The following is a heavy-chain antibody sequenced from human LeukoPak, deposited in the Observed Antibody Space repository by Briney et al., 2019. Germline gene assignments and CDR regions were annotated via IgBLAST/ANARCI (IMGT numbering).Heavy chain of an antibody. D-gene: IGHD2-15*01. J-gene: IGHJ3*01. V-gene: IGHV1-2*02. Sequence: ASVKVSCTASGHIFTVDSIHWVRQAPGQGLEWMGWIHLNGGGTYRAQKFQDRVTLTKGTSISTAYMELNALTSDDTAVYYCATAQHCSGGTCHAWTDVFHVWGQGTRVTVSS. CDR3: ATAQHCSGGTCHAWTDVFHV. CDR2: IHLNGGGT. CDR1: GHIFTVDS.